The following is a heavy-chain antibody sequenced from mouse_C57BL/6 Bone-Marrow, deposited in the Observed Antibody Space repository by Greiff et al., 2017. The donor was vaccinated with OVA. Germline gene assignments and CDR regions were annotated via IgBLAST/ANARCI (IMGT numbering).Heavy chain of an antibody. J-gene: IGHJ3*01. Sequence: QVQLQQPGAELVKPGASVKVSCKASGYTFTSYWMHWVKQRPGQGLEWIGRIHPSDSDTNYNQKFKSKATFTVDKSSNTAYMQLSSLTTEDSAIYYCASGNSFPWFAYWGQGTLVTVSA. CDR1: GYTFTSYW. D-gene: IGHD1-1*01. CDR3: ASGNSFPWFAY. V-gene: IGHV1-74*01. CDR2: IHPSDSDT.